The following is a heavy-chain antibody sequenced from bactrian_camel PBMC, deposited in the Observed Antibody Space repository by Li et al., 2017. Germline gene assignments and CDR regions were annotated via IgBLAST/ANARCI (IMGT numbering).Heavy chain of an antibody. CDR1: GTIDSSTL. CDR3: AADPLRCSWYPVEASY. Sequence: HVQLVESGGGSVQAGGSLRLSCEASGTIDSSTLMAWFRQAAGKEREEVAVIDADGETTYADSVKGRFALSQDNSKRTLYLQMNDLKPEDTGMYYCAADPLRCSWYPVEASYWGQGTQVTVS. V-gene: IGHV3S53*01. D-gene: IGHD6*01. CDR2: IDADGET. J-gene: IGHJ4*01.